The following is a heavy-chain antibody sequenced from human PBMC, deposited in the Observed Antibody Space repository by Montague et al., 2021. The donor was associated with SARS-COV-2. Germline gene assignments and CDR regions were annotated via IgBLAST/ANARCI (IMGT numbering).Heavy chain of an antibody. J-gene: IGHJ6*02. CDR1: GDSISSDY. D-gene: IGHD2-15*01. Sequence: SETLSLTCTVSGDSISSDYWSWIRQPPGKGLEWIGYIYYSGSTNXNPSLKSRVTISIDTSKNQFSLKLNSVTAADTAVFYCARTRVGGRCYSGNYYYHYDMDVWGQGTTVTVSS. CDR3: ARTRVGGRCYSGNYYYHYDMDV. CDR2: IYYSGST. V-gene: IGHV4-59*08.